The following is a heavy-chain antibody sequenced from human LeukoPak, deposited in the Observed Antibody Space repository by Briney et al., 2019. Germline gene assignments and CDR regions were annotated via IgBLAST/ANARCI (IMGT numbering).Heavy chain of an antibody. CDR2: INPSGGST. CDR3: ARGTPDHYYDSSGYYDY. D-gene: IGHD3-22*01. J-gene: IGHJ4*02. Sequence: ASVKVSCKASGYTFTRYYMHWVRQAPGQGLEWMGIINPSGGSTSYAQKFQGRVTMTRDMSTSTVYMELSSLRSEDTAVYYCARGTPDHYYDSSGYYDYWGQGTLVTVSS. V-gene: IGHV1-46*01. CDR1: GYTFTRYY.